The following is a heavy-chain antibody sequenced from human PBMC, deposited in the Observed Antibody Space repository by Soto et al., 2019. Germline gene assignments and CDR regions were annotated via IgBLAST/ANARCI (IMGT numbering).Heavy chain of an antibody. CDR2: IYSGGST. D-gene: IGHD3-3*01. V-gene: IGHV3-53*04. CDR3: ARETRITIFGVVIEDYYMDV. Sequence: EVQLVESGGGLVQPGGSLRLSCAASGFTVSSNYMSWVRQAPGKGLEWVSVIYSGGSTYYADSVKSRFTISRHNSKNTLYLQMNSLRAEDTAVYYCARETRITIFGVVIEDYYMDVWGKGTTVTVSS. CDR1: GFTVSSNY. J-gene: IGHJ6*03.